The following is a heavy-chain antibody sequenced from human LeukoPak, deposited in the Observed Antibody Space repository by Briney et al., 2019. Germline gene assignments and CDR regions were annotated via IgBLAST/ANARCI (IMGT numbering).Heavy chain of an antibody. J-gene: IGHJ3*02. CDR1: GYTFTSYY. V-gene: IGHV1-46*01. D-gene: IGHD6-6*01. CDR3: ARLEGGSSSAGAFDI. CDR2: INPSGGST. Sequence: AASVKVSCKASGYTFTSYYMHWVRQAPGQGLEWMGIINPSGGSTSYAQKLQGRVTMTRDTSTSTVYMELSSLRSEDTAVYYCARLEGGSSSAGAFDIWGQGTMVTVPS.